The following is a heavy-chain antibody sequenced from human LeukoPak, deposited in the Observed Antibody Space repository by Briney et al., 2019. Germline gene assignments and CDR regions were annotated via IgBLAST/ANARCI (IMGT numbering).Heavy chain of an antibody. V-gene: IGHV3-30*18. CDR3: AKGFSQDY. D-gene: IGHD2/OR15-2a*01. J-gene: IGHJ4*02. Sequence: GGSLRLSCAASGFTFSSYGMHWVRQAPGKGLEWVAVISYDGSNKYYADSVKGRFTISRDNSKNTPYLQMSSLRAEDTAVYYCAKGFSQDYWGQGTLVTVSS. CDR1: GFTFSSYG. CDR2: ISYDGSNK.